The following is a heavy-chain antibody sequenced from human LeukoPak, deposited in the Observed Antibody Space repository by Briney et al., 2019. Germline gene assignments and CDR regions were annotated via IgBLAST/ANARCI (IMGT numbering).Heavy chain of an antibody. CDR3: ARVDLQLFGY. J-gene: IGHJ4*02. CDR1: GFTFSSYE. V-gene: IGHV3-48*03. D-gene: IGHD5-18*01. Sequence: GGSLRLSCAASGFTFSSYEMNWVRQAPGKGLEWVSYISSSGSTIYYADSVTGRFTISRDNAKTSLYLQMNSLRAEDTAVYYCARVDLQLFGYWGQGTLVTVSS. CDR2: ISSSGSTI.